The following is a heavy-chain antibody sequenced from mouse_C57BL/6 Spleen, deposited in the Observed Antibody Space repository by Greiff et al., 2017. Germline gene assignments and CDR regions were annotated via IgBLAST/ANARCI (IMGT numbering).Heavy chain of an antibody. CDR2: ISSGGDYT. V-gene: IGHV5-9-1*02. CDR1: GFTFTSYA. CDR3: TRDSSGFAY. Sequence: EVQLVQSGEGLVKPGGSLKLSCAASGFTFTSYAMSWVRQTPEQRLEWVAYISSGGDYTYYADTVKGRFTISRDNARNTLYLQMSSLKSEDTAMYYCTRDSSGFAYWGQGTLVTVSA. J-gene: IGHJ3*01. D-gene: IGHD3-2*02.